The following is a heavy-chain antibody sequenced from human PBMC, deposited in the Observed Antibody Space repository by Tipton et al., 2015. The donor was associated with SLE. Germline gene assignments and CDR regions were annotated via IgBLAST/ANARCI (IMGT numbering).Heavy chain of an antibody. V-gene: IGHV3-30*19. CDR1: GFTFSNFG. Sequence: SLRLSCAASGFTFSNFGMHWVRQAPGKGLEWVAVVSYDGSNKYYADSVKGRFTISRDNSKNTLYLQMNSLRAEDTAVYYCANADTAAGTEYFDYWGQGTLVTVSS. J-gene: IGHJ4*02. D-gene: IGHD6-13*01. CDR2: VSYDGSNK. CDR3: ANADTAAGTEYFDY.